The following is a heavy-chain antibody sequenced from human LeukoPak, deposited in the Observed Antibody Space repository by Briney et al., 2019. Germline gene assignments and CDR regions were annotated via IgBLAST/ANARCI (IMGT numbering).Heavy chain of an antibody. Sequence: GGSLRLSCTASGFTFGDYVMSWVRQAPGKGLEWVGFIRSKAYGGTTEFAASVKGRFTISRDDSKSIAYLQMNSLKTEDTAVYYCARDQVTSGGGLDYWGQGTLVTVSS. CDR2: IRSKAYGGTT. CDR3: ARDQVTSGGGLDY. J-gene: IGHJ4*02. V-gene: IGHV3-49*04. CDR1: GFTFGDYV. D-gene: IGHD2-21*02.